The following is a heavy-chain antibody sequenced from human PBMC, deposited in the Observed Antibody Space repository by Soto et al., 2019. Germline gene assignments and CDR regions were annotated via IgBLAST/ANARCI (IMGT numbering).Heavy chain of an antibody. CDR2: IKQDGSEK. Sequence: LRLSCAASGFTFSSYWMSWVRQAPGKGLEWVANIKQDGSEKYYVDSVKGRSTISRDNAKNPLYLQMNSLRAEDTAVYYCARVARTKGNYYYYGMDVWGQGTTVTVSS. J-gene: IGHJ6*02. D-gene: IGHD3-10*01. CDR1: GFTFSSYW. CDR3: ARVARTKGNYYYYGMDV. V-gene: IGHV3-7*03.